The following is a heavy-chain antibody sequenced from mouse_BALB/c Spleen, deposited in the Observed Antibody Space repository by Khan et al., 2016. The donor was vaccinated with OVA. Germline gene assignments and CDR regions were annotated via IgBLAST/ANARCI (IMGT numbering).Heavy chain of an antibody. CDR2: INTYTGEP. J-gene: IGHJ2*01. CDR3: ARGNRDFDY. CDR1: GYTFTNYV. V-gene: IGHV9-3-1*01. Sequence: QIQLVQSGPELKKPGETVKISCKAAGYTFTNYVMNWVKQAPGKGLKWMGWINTYTGEPTYSDDFKGRFAFSLETSASTAYLQINNLKKEDTATYFCARGNRDFDYWGQGTTLTVSS. D-gene: IGHD2-1*01.